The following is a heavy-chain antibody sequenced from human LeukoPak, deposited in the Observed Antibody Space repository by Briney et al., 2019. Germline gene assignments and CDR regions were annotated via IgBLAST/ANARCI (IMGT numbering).Heavy chain of an antibody. V-gene: IGHV5-51*01. D-gene: IGHD1-26*01. CDR3: ARQAIVGAVDY. Sequence: GESLKISCKGSGYNFTNYWIGWVRPMPGKGLEWMGIIYPGDSDTRYRPSFQGQVTISADKSISTAFLQWSSLKASDTAMYYCARQAIVGAVDYWGQGTLVTVSS. CDR1: GYNFTNYW. J-gene: IGHJ4*02. CDR2: IYPGDSDT.